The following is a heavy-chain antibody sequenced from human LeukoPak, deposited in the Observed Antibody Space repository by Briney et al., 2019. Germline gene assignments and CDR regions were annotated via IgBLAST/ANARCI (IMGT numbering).Heavy chain of an antibody. CDR2: ISYDGSNK. Sequence: GGSLRLSCAASGFTFSSYAMHWVRQAPGKGLEWVAVISYDGSNKYYADSVKGRFTISRDNSKNTLYLQMNSLRAEDTAVYDCGRDHPRGLTGPYYGMDVWGQGTTVTVSS. J-gene: IGHJ6*02. D-gene: IGHD7-27*01. V-gene: IGHV3-30-3*01. CDR1: GFTFSSYA. CDR3: GRDHPRGLTGPYYGMDV.